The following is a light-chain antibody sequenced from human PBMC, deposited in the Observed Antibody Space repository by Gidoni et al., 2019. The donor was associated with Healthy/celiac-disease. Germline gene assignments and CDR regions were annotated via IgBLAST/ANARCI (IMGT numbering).Light chain of an antibody. CDR1: QSISSW. V-gene: IGKV1-5*03. CDR3: QQYDGYSFT. CDR2: KAS. J-gene: IGKJ3*01. Sequence: DIHIPQSPSTLSASVGDRVTITCRAKQSISSWLAWYQQKPGKAPKLLIYKASSLESGVPSRFSGSGSGTEFTLTISSLQPDDFATYYCQQYDGYSFTFGPGTKVDI.